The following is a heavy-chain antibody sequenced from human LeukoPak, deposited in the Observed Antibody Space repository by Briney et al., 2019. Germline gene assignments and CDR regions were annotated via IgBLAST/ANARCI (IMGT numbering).Heavy chain of an antibody. D-gene: IGHD2-15*01. CDR1: GFTFSSYA. CDR2: ISGSGGST. Sequence: PGGSLRLSCAASGFTFSSYAMSWVRQAPGKGLEWVSAISGSGGSTYYADSVKGRFTISRDNSKNTLYLQMNSLRAEDTAVYYCATLVAATSAPEAHYYYMDVWGKGTTVTVSS. V-gene: IGHV3-23*01. CDR3: ATLVAATSAPEAHYYYMDV. J-gene: IGHJ6*03.